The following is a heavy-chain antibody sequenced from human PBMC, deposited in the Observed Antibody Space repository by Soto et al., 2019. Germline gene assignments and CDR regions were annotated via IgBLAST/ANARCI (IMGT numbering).Heavy chain of an antibody. CDR3: AREGVAPYYYYGMDV. CDR2: ISTYNGDT. CDR1: GYTFTRSG. Sequence: ASVKVSCKASGYTFTRSGISWVRQAPGQGLEWMGWISTYNGDTNYAQTFRGRVTMTTDTFTSTVHMEVRSPRSDDTAVYYCAREGVAPYYYYGMDVWGQGTPVTVSS. D-gene: IGHD5-12*01. J-gene: IGHJ6*02. V-gene: IGHV1-18*01.